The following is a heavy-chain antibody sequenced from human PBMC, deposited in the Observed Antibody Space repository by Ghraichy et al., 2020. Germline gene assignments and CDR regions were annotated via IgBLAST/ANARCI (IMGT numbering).Heavy chain of an antibody. CDR1: GGSFSGYY. V-gene: IGHV4-34*01. D-gene: IGHD5-24*01. Sequence: SETLSLTCAVYGGSFSGYYWSWIRQPPGKGLEWIGEINHSGSTNYNPSLKSRVTISVDTSKNQFSLKLSSVTAADTAVYYCARHVVYKGFYYYGMDVWGQGTTVTVSS. CDR2: INHSGST. J-gene: IGHJ6*02. CDR3: ARHVVYKGFYYYGMDV.